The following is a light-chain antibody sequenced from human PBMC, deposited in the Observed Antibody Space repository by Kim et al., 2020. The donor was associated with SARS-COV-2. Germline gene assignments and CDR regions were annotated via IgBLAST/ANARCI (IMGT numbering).Light chain of an antibody. CDR1: RSVASRC. V-gene: IGKV3-20*01. Sequence: PGGGPTPTCRASRSVASRCLAWDQLKPGQAPRLLIYGASSRATGIPDRFSGSGSGTDFTLTISRLEPEDVAVYYCQQYGNSRSFGGGTKVDIK. CDR3: QQYGNSRS. CDR2: GAS. J-gene: IGKJ4*01.